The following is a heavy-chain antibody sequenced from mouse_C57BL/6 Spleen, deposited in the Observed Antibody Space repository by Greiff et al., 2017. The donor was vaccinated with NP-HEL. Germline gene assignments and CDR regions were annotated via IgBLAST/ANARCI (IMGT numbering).Heavy chain of an antibody. CDR3: ARSIRDISCCVGYAMDY. CDR1: GYTFTDHT. J-gene: IGHJ4*01. CDR2: IYPRDGST. Sequence: VQLQQSDAELVKPGASVKISCKASGYTFTDHTIHWMKQRPEQGLEWIGYIYPRDGSTKYNEKFKGKATLTADKSSSTAYMQLNSLTSADTSVYFCARSIRDISCCVGYAMDYWGQGTSVTVSS. D-gene: IGHD3-3*01. V-gene: IGHV1-78*01.